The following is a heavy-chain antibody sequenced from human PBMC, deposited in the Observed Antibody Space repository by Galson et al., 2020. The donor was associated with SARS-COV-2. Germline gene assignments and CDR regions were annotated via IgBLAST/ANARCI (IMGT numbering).Heavy chain of an antibody. Sequence: GGSLRLSCAASGFPFSRYSMNWLRQAPGKGLEWVSSISAGSSYIYYADSVKGRFTISRDNAKNSLYLQMNSLRADDTAVYYCARVGGMATTPTNYYYYGLDVWGPGTTVTVSS. D-gene: IGHD1-26*01. J-gene: IGHJ6*02. CDR1: GFPFSRYS. CDR2: ISAGSSYI. V-gene: IGHV3-21*01. CDR3: ARVGGMATTPTNYYYYGLDV.